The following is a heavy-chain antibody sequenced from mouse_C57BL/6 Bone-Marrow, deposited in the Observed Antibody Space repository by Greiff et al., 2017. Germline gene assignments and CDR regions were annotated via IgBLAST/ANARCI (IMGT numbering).Heavy chain of an antibody. D-gene: IGHD1-1*01. V-gene: IGHV1-26*01. CDR3: ARDYGSSYPYYFDY. CDR2: INPNNGGT. CDR1: GYTFTDYY. J-gene: IGHJ2*01. Sequence: EVQLQQSGPELVKPGASVKISCKASGYTFTDYYMNWVKQSHGKSLEWIGDINPNNGGTSYNQKFKGKATLTVDKSSSTAYMELRNLTSEDSAVYYCARDYGSSYPYYFDYWGQGTTLTVSS.